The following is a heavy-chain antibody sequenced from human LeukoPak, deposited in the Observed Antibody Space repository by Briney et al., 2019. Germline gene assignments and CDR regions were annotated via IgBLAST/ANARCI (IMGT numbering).Heavy chain of an antibody. CDR1: GGTFSSYA. V-gene: IGHV1-69*13. D-gene: IGHD2-15*01. J-gene: IGHJ4*02. CDR3: ARRRYYCSGGSCYEDY. CDR2: IIPIFGTA. Sequence: ASVKVSCKASGGTFSSYAISWVRQAPGQGLEWMGGIIPIFGTASYAQKFQGRVTITADESTSTAYMELSSLRSEDTAVYYCARRRYYCSGGSCYEDYWGQGTLVTVSS.